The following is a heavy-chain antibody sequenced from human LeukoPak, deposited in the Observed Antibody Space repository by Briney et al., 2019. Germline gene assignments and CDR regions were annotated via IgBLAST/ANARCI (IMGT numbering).Heavy chain of an antibody. CDR2: MRYDGSNK. J-gene: IGHJ3*02. V-gene: IGHV3-30*02. CDR3: ARPAGYDFAFDI. CDR1: GFTFSSYG. Sequence: GGSLRLSCAASGFTFSSYGMHWVRQAPGKGLEWVAFMRYDGSNKYYADSVKGRFTISRDNSKNTLYLQMNSLRAEDTAVYYCARPAGYDFAFDIWGQGTMVTVSS. D-gene: IGHD5-12*01.